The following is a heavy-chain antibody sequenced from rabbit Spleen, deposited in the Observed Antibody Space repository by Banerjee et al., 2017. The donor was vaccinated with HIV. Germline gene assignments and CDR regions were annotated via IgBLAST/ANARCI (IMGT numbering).Heavy chain of an antibody. D-gene: IGHD5-1*01. CDR1: GFSFSNKAV. CDR2: IYVGSGGGT. CDR3: ARGGEGGYGYLDL. V-gene: IGHV1S45*01. J-gene: IGHJ4*01. Sequence: EQLVESGGGLVKPEGSLKLSCTASGFSFSNKAVMCWVRQAPGKGLEWIACIYVGSGGGTKYASWAKGRFTISKTSSTTVTLQMTSLTVADTATYFCARGGEGGYGYLDLWGPGTLVTVS.